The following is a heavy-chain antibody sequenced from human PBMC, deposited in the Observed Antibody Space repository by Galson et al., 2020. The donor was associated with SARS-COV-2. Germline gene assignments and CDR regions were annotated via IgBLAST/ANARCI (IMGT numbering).Heavy chain of an antibody. J-gene: IGHJ4*02. CDR3: ARGPYYYDSSGPSDY. D-gene: IGHD3-22*01. V-gene: IGHV3-7*01. CDR2: IKLDGSER. CDR1: GFTFTTYW. Sequence: GESLKISCVDSGFTFTTYWMSWVRQAPGKGPEWVANIKLDGSERYYADSVKGRFTISRDTAKNSLYLQMNSLRAEDTAVYYCARGPYYYDSSGPSDYWGQGALVTVSA.